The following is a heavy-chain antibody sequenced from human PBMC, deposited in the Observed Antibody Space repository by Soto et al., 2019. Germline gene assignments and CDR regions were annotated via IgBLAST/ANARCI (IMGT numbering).Heavy chain of an antibody. Sequence: QVQLVESGGGVVQPGRSLRLSCAASGFTFSSYAMHWVRQAPGKGLEWVAVISYDGSNKYYADSVKGRFTISRDNSKNTLYLQMNSLRAEDTAVYYCARDAALYYGMHVWGQGTTVTVSS. J-gene: IGHJ6*02. D-gene: IGHD3-3*02. CDR2: ISYDGSNK. V-gene: IGHV3-30-3*01. CDR1: GFTFSSYA. CDR3: ARDAALYYGMHV.